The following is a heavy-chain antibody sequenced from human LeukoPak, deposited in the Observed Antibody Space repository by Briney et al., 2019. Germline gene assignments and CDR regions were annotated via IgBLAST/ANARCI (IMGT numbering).Heavy chain of an antibody. V-gene: IGHV4-61*01. Sequence: SETLSLTCTVSGGSVSSDSYYWSWIRQPPGKGLEWIGYIYYSGSTYYNPSLKSRVTISVDTSKNQFSLKLSSVAAADTAVYYCARDREGPFDYWGQGTLVTVSS. CDR3: ARDREGPFDY. J-gene: IGHJ4*02. CDR1: GGSVSSDSYY. CDR2: IYYSGST.